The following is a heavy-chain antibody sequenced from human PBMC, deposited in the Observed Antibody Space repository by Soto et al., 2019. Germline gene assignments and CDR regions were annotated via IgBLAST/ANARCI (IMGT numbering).Heavy chain of an antibody. V-gene: IGHV5-51*01. J-gene: IGHJ6*02. CDR1: GYSFTRHW. D-gene: IGHD2-2*01. CDR2: IYPGDSDA. CDR3: ARSGGYCSSTSCYAPSYYYGMDV. Sequence: GESLKISCKANGYSFTRHWIGWVRQMPGKGLEWMAVIYPGDSDARYSPSFQGQVTISADKSISTAYLQWSSLKASDTAMYYCARSGGYCSSTSCYAPSYYYGMDVWGQGTTVTVSS.